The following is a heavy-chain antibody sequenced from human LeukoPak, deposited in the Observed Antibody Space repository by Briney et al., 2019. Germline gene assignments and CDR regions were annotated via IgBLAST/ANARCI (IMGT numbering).Heavy chain of an antibody. J-gene: IGHJ4*02. CDR1: GGSISSGGYY. CDR3: ARLDGYYDSSGYLDY. CDR2: IYYSGST. D-gene: IGHD3-22*01. Sequence: PSETLSLTCTVSGGSISSGGYYWSWIRHLPGKGLEWIGYIYYSGSTNYNPSLKSRVTISVDTSKNQFSLKLSSVTAADTVVYYCARLDGYYDSSGYLDYWGQGTLVTVSS. V-gene: IGHV4-61*08.